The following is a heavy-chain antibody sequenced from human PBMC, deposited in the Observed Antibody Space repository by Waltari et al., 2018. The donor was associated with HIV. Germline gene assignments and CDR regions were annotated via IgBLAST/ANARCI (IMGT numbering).Heavy chain of an antibody. CDR3: ARGSGGVVIVSNYYILDV. V-gene: IGHV4-34*01. J-gene: IGHJ6*02. Sequence: QVQLQQWGAGLLKPSETLSLTCAVYGGSLNNYYWTWIRQPPGKGLEWIGETHHSGRTNSRPALKSRVTVSMNASKNQFSLSLRSVTAADTAVYYCARGSGGVVIVSNYYILDVWGQGTTVTV. CDR2: THHSGRT. CDR1: GGSLNNYY. D-gene: IGHD3-10*01.